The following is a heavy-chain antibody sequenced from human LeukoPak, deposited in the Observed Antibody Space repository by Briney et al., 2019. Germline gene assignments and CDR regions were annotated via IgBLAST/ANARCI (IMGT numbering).Heavy chain of an antibody. Sequence: ASVKVSCKASGYTFTSYGITWVRQAPGQRLEWMGWINAGNGNTKYSQEFQGRVTITRDTSASTAYMELSSLRSEDMAVYYCARNAVAGLYYFDYWGQGTLVTVSS. CDR2: INAGNGNT. CDR1: GYTFTSYG. J-gene: IGHJ4*02. CDR3: ARNAVAGLYYFDY. D-gene: IGHD6-19*01. V-gene: IGHV1-3*03.